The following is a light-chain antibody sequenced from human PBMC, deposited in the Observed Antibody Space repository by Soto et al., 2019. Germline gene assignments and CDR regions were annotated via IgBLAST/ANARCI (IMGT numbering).Light chain of an antibody. V-gene: IGKV4-1*01. CDR1: QSVLFSSNNKNY. CDR2: WAS. Sequence: DILITQSPDSLAVSLGERATINCKSSQSVLFSSNNKNYLAWYQQKPGQPPKLLIYWASTRDSGVPDRFSGSGSGTDFSLTISSLQADDVAVYYCQQYYITPYTFGQGTKLAVK. J-gene: IGKJ2*01. CDR3: QQYYITPYT.